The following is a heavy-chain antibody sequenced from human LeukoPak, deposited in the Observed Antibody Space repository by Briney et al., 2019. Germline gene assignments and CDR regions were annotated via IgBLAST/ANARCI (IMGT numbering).Heavy chain of an antibody. Sequence: GGSLRLSCVASGFTFSSYWMSWVRQAPGRGLESVANIKEDGTQNYYVDSVKGRFTISRDNAKNSLYLQMNSLRADETAVYYCARLRPYSSTWYAYYGMDVWGQGTTVTVSS. D-gene: IGHD6-13*01. V-gene: IGHV3-7*04. CDR3: ARLRPYSSTWYAYYGMDV. CDR2: IKEDGTQN. J-gene: IGHJ6*02. CDR1: GFTFSSYW.